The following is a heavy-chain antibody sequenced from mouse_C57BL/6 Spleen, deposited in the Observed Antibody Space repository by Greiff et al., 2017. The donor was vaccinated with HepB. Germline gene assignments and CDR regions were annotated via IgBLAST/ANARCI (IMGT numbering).Heavy chain of an antibody. CDR1: GYTFTDYY. V-gene: IGHV1-26*01. CDR3: ARGYDYDAEAWFAY. D-gene: IGHD2-4*01. Sequence: EVQLQQSGPELVKPGASVKISCKASGYTFTDYYMNWVKQSHGKSLEWIGDINPNNGGTSYNQKFKGKATLTVDKSSSTAYMELRSLTSEDSAVYYCARGYDYDAEAWFAYWGQGTLVTVSA. J-gene: IGHJ3*01. CDR2: INPNNGGT.